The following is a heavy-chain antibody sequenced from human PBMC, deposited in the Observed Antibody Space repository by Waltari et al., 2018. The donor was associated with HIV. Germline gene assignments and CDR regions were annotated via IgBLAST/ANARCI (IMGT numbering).Heavy chain of an antibody. V-gene: IGHV4-34*01. D-gene: IGHD3-10*01. Sequence: QVQLQQWGAGLLKSSATLSITCAVYGWSSSGFYWRWIRQPPGKGLEWIGEIYHSGSTNYNPSLKSRVTISVDTSKNQFSLKLSSVTAADTAVYYCARGRWTMVRGVIQAYYYYYGMDVWGQGTTVTVSS. CDR2: IYHSGST. CDR1: GWSSSGFY. CDR3: ARGRWTMVRGVIQAYYYYYGMDV. J-gene: IGHJ6*02.